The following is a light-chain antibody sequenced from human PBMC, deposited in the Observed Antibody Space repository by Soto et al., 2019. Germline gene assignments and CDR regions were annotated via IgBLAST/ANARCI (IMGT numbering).Light chain of an antibody. CDR2: KTS. CDR1: QSIENW. V-gene: IGKV1-5*03. J-gene: IGKJ4*01. CDR3: QQYKSFSLT. Sequence: DIQMTQSPSTLSASVGDRVTITCRASQSIENWLAWYQQKPGKAPKLLIYKTSNLQSGVPSRFSGSGSGTEFSLTISSLQPDDFATYHCQQYKSFSLTFGGGTRVEVK.